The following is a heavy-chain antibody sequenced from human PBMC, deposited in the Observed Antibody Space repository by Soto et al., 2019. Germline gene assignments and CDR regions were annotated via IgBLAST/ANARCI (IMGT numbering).Heavy chain of an antibody. D-gene: IGHD2-8*02. J-gene: IGHJ4*02. CDR1: GGSFSGYY. CDR3: ARDKITGLFDY. V-gene: IGHV4-34*01. Sequence: QVQLQQWGAGLLKPSETLSLTCAVYGGSFSGYYWTWIRQPPGTGLEWIGEINHSGSTNYNPSLNSRVTISVDTSKNQFSLKLTSVTAADTGVYYCARDKITGLFDYWGQGTLGTVSS. CDR2: INHSGST.